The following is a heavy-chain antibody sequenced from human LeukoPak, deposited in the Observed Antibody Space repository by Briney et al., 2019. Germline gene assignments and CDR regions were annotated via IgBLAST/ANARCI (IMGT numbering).Heavy chain of an antibody. CDR1: GGTFSSYA. Sequence: SVKVSCKASGGTFSSYAISWVRQAPGQGLEWMGRIIPIFGTANYAQKFQGRVTITTDESTSTAYMELSSLRSEDTAVYYCARAGVLTDYYVSSGYYYPHFDYWGQGTLVTVSS. CDR3: ARAGVLTDYYVSSGYYYPHFDY. D-gene: IGHD3-22*01. CDR2: IIPIFGTA. J-gene: IGHJ4*02. V-gene: IGHV1-69*05.